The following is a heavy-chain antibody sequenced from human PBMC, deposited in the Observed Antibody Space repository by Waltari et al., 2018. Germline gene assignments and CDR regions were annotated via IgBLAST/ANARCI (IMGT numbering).Heavy chain of an antibody. J-gene: IGHJ4*02. V-gene: IGHV3-7*01. CDR3: ATQSWSNFEY. Sequence: EVQLVESGGGLVQPGGSLRLSCAASEFTFAYYWVTWVRQAPGKGLEWVAKKKEDGSEKYYVDSVKGRFTISRDNAKNSLYLQMSSLRVEDTAVYYCATQSWSNFEYWGQGTLVTVSS. CDR2: KKEDGSEK. D-gene: IGHD3-3*01. CDR1: EFTFAYYW.